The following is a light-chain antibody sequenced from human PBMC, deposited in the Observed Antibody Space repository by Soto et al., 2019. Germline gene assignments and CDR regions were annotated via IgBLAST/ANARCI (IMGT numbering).Light chain of an antibody. CDR3: QQYDSTSWT. J-gene: IGKJ1*01. CDR1: QSVLYSSNNKNY. V-gene: IGKV4-1*01. Sequence: DIVMTQSPDSLAVSLGERATINCKSSQSVLYSSNNKNYLAWYQQKPGQPPKLLIYWASTRESGVPDRFSGSGSGTDFTLTTSSLQAEDVAIYYCQQYDSTSWTFGQGTKLEIK. CDR2: WAS.